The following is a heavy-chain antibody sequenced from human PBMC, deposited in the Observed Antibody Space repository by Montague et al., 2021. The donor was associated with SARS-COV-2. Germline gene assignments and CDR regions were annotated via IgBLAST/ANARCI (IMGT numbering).Heavy chain of an antibody. CDR1: GAPINSNRHY. D-gene: IGHD3-22*01. CDR3: ARAESYDSSGFHNDPFDV. CDR2: IFSSGST. V-gene: IGHV4-39*02. J-gene: IGHJ3*01. Sequence: SETLSLTCTVSGAPINSNRHYWGWIRQAPGKGLEWIGSIFSSGSTYYNPSLKTRVSISVDTSGNRLSLKLTSVTATDTAMYFCARAESYDSSGFHNDPFDVWGQGTMVTVSS.